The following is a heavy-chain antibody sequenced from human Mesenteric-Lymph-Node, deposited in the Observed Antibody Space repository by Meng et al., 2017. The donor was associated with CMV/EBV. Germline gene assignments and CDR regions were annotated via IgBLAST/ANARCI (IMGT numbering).Heavy chain of an antibody. CDR2: IRYDGSNK. D-gene: IGHD6-13*01. J-gene: IGHJ6*02. CDR3: AKGSEDSSSWYYYYGMDV. Sequence: GGSLRLSCAASGFTFSTYGMLWVRQAPGKGLEWVAFIRYDGSNKYYADSVKGRFTISRDNSKNTLYLQMDSLRAEDTAVYYCAKGSEDSSSWYYYYGMDVWGQGTTVTVSS. CDR1: GFTFSTYG. V-gene: IGHV3-30*02.